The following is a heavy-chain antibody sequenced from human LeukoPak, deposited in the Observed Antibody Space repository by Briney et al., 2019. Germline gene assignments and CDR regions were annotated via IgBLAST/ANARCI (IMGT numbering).Heavy chain of an antibody. CDR3: ARDLLLRSYGSGSFIFDY. D-gene: IGHD3-10*01. J-gene: IGHJ4*02. V-gene: IGHV3-21*01. CDR1: GFIFSTYS. CDR2: ISSRSTYI. Sequence: GGSLRLSCATSGFIFSTYSLTWVRQAPGKGLEWVSSISSRSTYIYYGDSVKGRFTISRDNAKNSLYLQMNSLRADDTAVYYCARDLLLRSYGSGSFIFDYWGQGALVTVSS.